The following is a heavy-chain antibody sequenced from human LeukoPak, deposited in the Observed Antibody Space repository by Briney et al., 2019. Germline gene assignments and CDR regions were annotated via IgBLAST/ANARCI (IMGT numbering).Heavy chain of an antibody. CDR1: GYSFTSYW. CDR3: ARLPLYCSGGSCYRDY. V-gene: IGHV5-10-1*01. CDR2: IDPSDSYT. J-gene: IGHJ4*02. Sequence: GESLKISCKGSGYSFTSYWISWVRQMPGKGLEWMGRIDPSDSYTNYSPSFQGHVTISADKSLSTAYLQWSSLKASDTAMYYCARLPLYCSGGSCYRDYWGQGTLVTVSS. D-gene: IGHD2-15*01.